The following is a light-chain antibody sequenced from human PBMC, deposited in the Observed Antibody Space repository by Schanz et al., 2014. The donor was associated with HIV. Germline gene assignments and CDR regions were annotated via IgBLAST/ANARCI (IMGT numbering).Light chain of an antibody. J-gene: IGKJ2*01. V-gene: IGKV1-5*03. CDR2: EAS. CDR1: QSISDS. Sequence: DIQMTQSPSILYASVGDRITITCRASQSISDSLAWYQQKPGKAPNLLISEASILESGVPSRFSGSGSGTEFTLTISSLQPDDFATYYCLQYGDDAYTFGQGTKLEIK. CDR3: LQYGDDAYT.